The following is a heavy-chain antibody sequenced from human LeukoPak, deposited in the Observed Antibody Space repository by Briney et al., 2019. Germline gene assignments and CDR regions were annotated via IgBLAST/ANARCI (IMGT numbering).Heavy chain of an antibody. D-gene: IGHD3-16*02. CDR1: GYTFTGYY. Sequence: AASVKVSCKASGYTFTGYYMHWVRQAPGQGLEWMGWINPNSGGTNYAQKFQGRVTMTRDTSIGTAYMELSRLRSDDTAVYYCAREQGSITFGGVIAGPDYWGQGTLVTVSS. CDR2: INPNSGGT. J-gene: IGHJ4*02. V-gene: IGHV1-2*02. CDR3: AREQGSITFGGVIAGPDY.